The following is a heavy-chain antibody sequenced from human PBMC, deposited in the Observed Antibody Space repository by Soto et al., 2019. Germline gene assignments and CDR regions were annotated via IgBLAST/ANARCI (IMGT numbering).Heavy chain of an antibody. V-gene: IGHV4-59*01. CDR2: MYYSGST. CDR1: GASISRYY. D-gene: IGHD2-8*01. Sequence: SETLSLTCTVSGASISRYYWSWIRQPPGKGLEWIGVMYYSGSTNYNPSLKSRVTISVDTSKNQFSLKVSSVPATDPAVYYCAKLSATDTNSAIDYWGQGTLATVSS. J-gene: IGHJ4*02. CDR3: AKLSATDTNSAIDY.